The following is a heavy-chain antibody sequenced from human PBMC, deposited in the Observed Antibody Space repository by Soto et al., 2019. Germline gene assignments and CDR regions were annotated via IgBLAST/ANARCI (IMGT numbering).Heavy chain of an antibody. D-gene: IGHD4-17*01. CDR2: IYYSGST. V-gene: IGHV4-31*03. CDR3: ARGLSVTLFDN. CDR1: GGSISTGGYY. Sequence: QVQLQESGPGLVKPSQTLSLTCTVSGGSISTGGYYWTWIRQHPGKGLEWIGYIYYSGSTYYNPSLESRVTMSVDTSKNQFSLKLSSVTAADTAVYSCARGLSVTLFDNWGQGTLVTVSS. J-gene: IGHJ4*02.